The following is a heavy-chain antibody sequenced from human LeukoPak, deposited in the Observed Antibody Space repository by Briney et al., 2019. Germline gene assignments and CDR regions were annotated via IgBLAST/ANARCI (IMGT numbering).Heavy chain of an antibody. V-gene: IGHV4-39*01. CDR1: SRSLGRSSYY. CDR2: IYYSGGT. CDR3: ARPVDSYFDY. Sequence: SQTLSLTCTVSSRSLGRSSYYWDRIRDPPGKGLEWIGSIYYSGGTYCSPSVKCRVTISIDSSKNQLSLKLSAVTAGETALYYCARPVDSYFDYWGQGTLVTVSS. D-gene: IGHD3/OR15-3a*01. J-gene: IGHJ4*02.